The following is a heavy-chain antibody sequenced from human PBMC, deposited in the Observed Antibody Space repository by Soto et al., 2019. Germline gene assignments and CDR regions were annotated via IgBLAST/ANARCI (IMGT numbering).Heavy chain of an antibody. D-gene: IGHD3-22*01. CDR2: IIPIFGTA. Sequence: SVKVSCKASGGTFSSYAISWVRQAPGQGLEWMGGIIPIFGTANYAQKFQGRVTITADESTSKAYMERSSVRSEDTAVYKCTRTSYYITGYLSQAKFSYGMDVGAKGPWVPV. J-gene: IGHJ6*04. CDR3: TRTSYYITGYLSQAKFSYGMDV. CDR1: GGTFSSYA. V-gene: IGHV1-69*13.